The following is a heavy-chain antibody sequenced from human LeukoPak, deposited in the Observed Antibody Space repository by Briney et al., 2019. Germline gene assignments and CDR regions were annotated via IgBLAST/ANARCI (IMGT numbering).Heavy chain of an antibody. CDR1: GYTFTSYA. CDR3: ARDHNIVAPFDY. D-gene: IGHD5-12*01. J-gene: IGHJ4*02. V-gene: IGHV1-3*01. CDR2: INAGNGNT. Sequence: GASVTDSCKASGYTFTSYAMHWVRQAPGQRLEWMGWINAGNGNTKYSQKFQGRVTITRDTSASTAYMELSSLRSEDTAVYYCARDHNIVAPFDYWGQGTLVTVSS.